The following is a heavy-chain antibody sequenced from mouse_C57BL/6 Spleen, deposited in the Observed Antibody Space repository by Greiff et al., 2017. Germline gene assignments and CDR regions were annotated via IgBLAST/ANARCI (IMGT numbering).Heavy chain of an antibody. D-gene: IGHD2-3*01. CDR3: ARPLDGYHYAMDY. V-gene: IGHV5-6*01. J-gene: IGHJ4*01. CDR1: GFTFSSYG. CDR2: ISSGGSYT. Sequence: EVMLVESGGDLVKPGGSLKLSCAASGFTFSSYGMSWVRQTPDKRLEWVATISSGGSYTYYPDSVKGRFTISRDNAKNTLYLQMSSLKSEDTAMXDCARPLDGYHYAMDYWGQGTSVTVSS.